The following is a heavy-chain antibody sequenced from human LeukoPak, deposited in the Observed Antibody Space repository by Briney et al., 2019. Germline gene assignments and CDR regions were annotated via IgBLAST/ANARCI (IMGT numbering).Heavy chain of an antibody. V-gene: IGHV4-34*01. Sequence: SDTLSLTCDVVGGALSGFHWRMMRQSARKRLEWIGEINDRRDANYNPSLETRVDISVDMSKNQFSLKMNSVTSADTAVYNCARSEVNSSGYWVLLYLDQGPLVTVSS. CDR2: INDRRDA. D-gene: IGHD3-22*01. CDR3: ARSEVNSSGYWVLLY. J-gene: IGHJ4*02. CDR1: GGALSGFH.